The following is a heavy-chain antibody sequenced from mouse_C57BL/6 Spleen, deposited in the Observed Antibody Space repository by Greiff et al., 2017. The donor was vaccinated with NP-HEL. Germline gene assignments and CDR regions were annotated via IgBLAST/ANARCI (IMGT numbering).Heavy chain of an antibody. D-gene: IGHD2-10*01. CDR1: GYAFSSSW. CDR3: ARSYYGNYGGAMDY. V-gene: IGHV1-82*01. J-gene: IGHJ4*01. CDR2: IYPGDGDT. Sequence: QVQLKQSGPELVKPGASVKISCKASGYAFSSSWMNWVKQRPGKGLEWIGRIYPGDGDTNYNGKFKGKATLTADKSSSTAYMQLSSLASEDSAVYFCARSYYGNYGGAMDYWGQGTSVTVSS.